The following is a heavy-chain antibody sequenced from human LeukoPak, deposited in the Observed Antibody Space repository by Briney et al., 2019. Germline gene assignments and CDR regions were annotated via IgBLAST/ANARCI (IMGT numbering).Heavy chain of an antibody. Sequence: PGGSLRLSCAASGFTFSSYGMHWVRQAPGKGLEWVAVIWYDGSNKYYADSVKGRFTISRDNSKNTLYLQMNSLIAEDTAVYYCAKGLPPPAPWGQGTLVTVSS. D-gene: IGHD5/OR15-5a*01. CDR1: GFTFSSYG. CDR3: AKGLPPPAP. V-gene: IGHV3-33*06. J-gene: IGHJ5*02. CDR2: IWYDGSNK.